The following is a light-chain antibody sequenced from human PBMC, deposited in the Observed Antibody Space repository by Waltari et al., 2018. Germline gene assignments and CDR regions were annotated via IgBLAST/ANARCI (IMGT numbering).Light chain of an antibody. J-gene: IGKJ1*01. CDR3: MQSTHWPPWT. CDR1: QSLVHSDGDTY. V-gene: IGKV2-30*02. CDR2: KVS. Sequence: DVVMTPSPRSLSVNLGQPASISCRSSQSLVHSDGDTYLHWFQQRPGQSPRRLINKVSERDPGVPDRVSGSGSGTDFTLEISTVEAEDVGVYYCMQSTHWPPWTFGQGTKVEIK.